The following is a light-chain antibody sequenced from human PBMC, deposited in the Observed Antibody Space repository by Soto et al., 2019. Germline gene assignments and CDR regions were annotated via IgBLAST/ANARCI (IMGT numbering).Light chain of an antibody. CDR3: SSYGGSNNLV. J-gene: IGLJ1*01. V-gene: IGLV2-8*01. CDR1: SSDVGGYNY. CDR2: EVN. Sequence: QSALTQPPSASGFPGQSVSISCTGTSSDVGGYNYVSWFQQHPGKAPKLIIHEVNQRPSGVPDRFSGSKSGNTASLTVSGLQAEDEAEYYCSSYGGSNNLVFGTGTKLTVL.